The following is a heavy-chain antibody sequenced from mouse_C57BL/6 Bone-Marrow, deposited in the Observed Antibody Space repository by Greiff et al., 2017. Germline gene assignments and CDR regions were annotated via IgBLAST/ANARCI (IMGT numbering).Heavy chain of an antibody. D-gene: IGHD4-1*01. J-gene: IGHJ2*01. V-gene: IGHV1-7*01. CDR2: INPSSGYT. CDR3: ARGLTGTRYFDY. CDR1: GYTFTSYW. Sequence: QVQLQQSGAELAKPRASVKLSCKASGYTFTSYWMHWVKQRPGQGLEWIGYINPSSGYTKYNQKVKDKATLTADKSSSTAYMQLRSLTDEDSAVEYCARGLTGTRYFDYWAKAPLSQAPQ.